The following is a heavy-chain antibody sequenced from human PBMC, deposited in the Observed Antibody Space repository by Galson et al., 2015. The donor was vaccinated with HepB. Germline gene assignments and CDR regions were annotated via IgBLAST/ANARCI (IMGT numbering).Heavy chain of an antibody. Sequence: SLRLSCAASGFTFSDYYMSWIRQAPGKGLEWISYISGTSNTIYYADSVKGRFTISRDNAKNSLYLQMNSLRAEDTAVYFCAKYNWNDAAFDIWGQGTMVTVSS. J-gene: IGHJ3*02. CDR3: AKYNWNDAAFDI. CDR1: GFTFSDYY. CDR2: ISGTSNTI. V-gene: IGHV3-11*01. D-gene: IGHD1-20*01.